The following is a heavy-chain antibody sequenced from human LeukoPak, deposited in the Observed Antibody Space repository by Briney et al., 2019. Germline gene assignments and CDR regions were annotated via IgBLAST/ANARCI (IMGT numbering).Heavy chain of an antibody. CDR1: GFTVSSNY. Sequence: GGSLRLSCAASGFTVSSNYMSWVRQAPGKGLEWVSVIYSGGSTYYADSVKGRFTISRDNSKNTLYLQMNSLRAEDTAVYYCARVGFAYYDSSGYSPDAFDIWGQGTMVTVSS. J-gene: IGHJ3*02. V-gene: IGHV3-53*01. D-gene: IGHD3-22*01. CDR2: IYSGGST. CDR3: ARVGFAYYDSSGYSPDAFDI.